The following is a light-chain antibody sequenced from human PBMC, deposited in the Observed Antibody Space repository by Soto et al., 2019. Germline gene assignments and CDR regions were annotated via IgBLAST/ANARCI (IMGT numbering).Light chain of an antibody. Sequence: QSALTQPASVSGSPGQSITISCSATSSDVGAYNYVSWYQQHPGKAPKLMIYEGSKRPSGVSNRFSGSKSGNTASLTISGLQAEDEADYYCCSYAGSSYVFGTGTKLTVL. CDR3: CSYAGSSYV. J-gene: IGLJ1*01. V-gene: IGLV2-23*01. CDR1: SSDVGAYNY. CDR2: EGS.